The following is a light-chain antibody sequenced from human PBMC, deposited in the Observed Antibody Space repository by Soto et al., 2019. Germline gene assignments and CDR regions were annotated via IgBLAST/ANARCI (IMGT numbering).Light chain of an antibody. Sequence: EIVMTQSPGTLSVSPGERATLSCRASQSVSGDLAWYQQKHGQATRLLIYGASTKATGVPARFSGSGSGTEFTLTISGLQSEDFAVYYCHQYNDCVQTFGEGANVEIK. CDR3: HQYNDCVQT. CDR1: QSVSGD. V-gene: IGKV3-15*01. J-gene: IGKJ1*01. CDR2: GAS.